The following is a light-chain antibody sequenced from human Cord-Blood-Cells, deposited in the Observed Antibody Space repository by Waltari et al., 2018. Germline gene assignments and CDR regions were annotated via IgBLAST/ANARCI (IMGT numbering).Light chain of an antibody. CDR2: DVS. J-gene: IGLJ3*02. Sequence: QSALTQPASVSGSPGQSITISCTGTSSDVGGYNYVSWYQQHPGKAPKLMIYDVSNRPSGVSSRFSGSKSGNTASLTISGLQAEDEADYYCSSYTSSSTLTFGQGTK. CDR1: SSDVGGYNY. CDR3: SSYTSSSTLT. V-gene: IGLV2-14*01.